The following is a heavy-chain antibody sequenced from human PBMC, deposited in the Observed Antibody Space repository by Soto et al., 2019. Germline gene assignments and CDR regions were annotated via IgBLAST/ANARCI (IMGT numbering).Heavy chain of an antibody. V-gene: IGHV3-30-3*01. D-gene: IGHD3-22*01. CDR2: ISYDGSNK. Sequence: QVQLVESGGGVVQPGRSLRLSCAASGFTFSSYAMHWVRQAPGKGLEWVAVISYDGSNKYYADSVKGRFTISRDNSKKTLYLQMNSLRAEDTAVYYCARVFDYYDSSGHYAIDLWGRGTLVNVSS. J-gene: IGHJ2*01. CDR1: GFTFSSYA. CDR3: ARVFDYYDSSGHYAIDL.